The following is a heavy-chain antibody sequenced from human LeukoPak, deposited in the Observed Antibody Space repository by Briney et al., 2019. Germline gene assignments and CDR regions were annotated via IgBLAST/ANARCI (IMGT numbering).Heavy chain of an antibody. V-gene: IGHV4-39*07. J-gene: IGHJ4*02. CDR2: IYYSGST. CDR3: ARDQGSSSAFDY. CDR1: GGSISSSSYY. Sequence: SETLSLTCTVSGGSISSSSYYWGWIRQPPGKGLEWIGSIYYSGSTYYNPSLKSRVTISVDTSKNQFSLKLSSVTAADTAVYYCARDQGSSSAFDYWGQGTLVTVSS. D-gene: IGHD6-6*01.